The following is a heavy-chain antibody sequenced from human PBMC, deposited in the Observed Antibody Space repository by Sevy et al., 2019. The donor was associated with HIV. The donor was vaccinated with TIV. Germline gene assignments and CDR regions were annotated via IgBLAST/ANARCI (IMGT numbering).Heavy chain of an antibody. V-gene: IGHV3-30*18. CDR3: AKTYYDILTGYYVAGGYYYYGMDV. J-gene: IGHJ6*02. Sequence: GGSLRLSCAASGFTFSSYGMHWVRQAPGKGLEWVAVISYDGSNKYYADSVKGRFTISRDNSKNTLYLQMNSLRAEDMAVYYCAKTYYDILTGYYVAGGYYYYGMDVWGQGTTVTVSS. CDR2: ISYDGSNK. CDR1: GFTFSSYG. D-gene: IGHD3-9*01.